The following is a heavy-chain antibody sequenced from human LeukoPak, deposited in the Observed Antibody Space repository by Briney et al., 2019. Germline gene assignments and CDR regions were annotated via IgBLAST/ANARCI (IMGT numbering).Heavy chain of an antibody. CDR3: ARRAVSGTYSNSYPFDY. CDR2: IYYSGST. D-gene: IGHD1-26*01. CDR1: GGSISSSSYY. V-gene: IGHV4-39*01. J-gene: IGHJ4*02. Sequence: SETLSLTCTVSGGSISSSSYYWGWIRQPPGKGLEWIGSIYYSGSTYYNPSLKSRVTISVDTSKNQFSLKLSSVTAADTAVYYCARRAVSGTYSNSYPFDYWAQGTLVTVSS.